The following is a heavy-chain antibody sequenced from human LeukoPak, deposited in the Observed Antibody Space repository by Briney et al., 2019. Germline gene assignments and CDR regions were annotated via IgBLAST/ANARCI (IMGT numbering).Heavy chain of an antibody. Sequence: GGSLRLSCAASGFTFSSYGMSWVRQAPGKGLEWVSGISGSASTYYADSVKGRFTISRDNSKNTLYLQMSSLRAEDTAVYYCAISGGYWAWAHWGQGTLVTVSS. CDR1: GFTFSSYG. D-gene: IGHD1-26*01. V-gene: IGHV3-23*01. CDR2: ISGSAST. J-gene: IGHJ4*02. CDR3: AISGGYWAWAH.